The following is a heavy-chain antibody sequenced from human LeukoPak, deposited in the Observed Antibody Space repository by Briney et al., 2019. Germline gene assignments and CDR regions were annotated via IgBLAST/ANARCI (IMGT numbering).Heavy chain of an antibody. J-gene: IGHJ3*02. CDR1: GYSFTNYW. V-gene: IGHV5-51*01. D-gene: IGHD1-26*01. CDR2: IYPGDSDT. Sequence: GESLKISCKGSGYSFTNYWIGCVRQMPGKGLEWMGIIYPGDSDTRYSPSFQGQVTISADKSISTAYLQWSSLKPSDTAMYYCARQGGSQSGAFDIWGQGTMVTVSS. CDR3: ARQGGSQSGAFDI.